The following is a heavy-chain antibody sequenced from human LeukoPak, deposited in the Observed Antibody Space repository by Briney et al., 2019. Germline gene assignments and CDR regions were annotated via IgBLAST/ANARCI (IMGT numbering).Heavy chain of an antibody. CDR3: ARAPDIGYDFWSGYYYYFDY. D-gene: IGHD3-3*01. CDR1: GYTFTSYG. Sequence: ASVKVSCKASGYTFTSYGIRWVRQAPGQGLEWMGWISAYNGNTNYAQKLQGRVTMTTDTSTSTAYMELRSLRSDDTAVYYCARAPDIGYDFWSGYYYYFDYWGQGTLVTVSS. J-gene: IGHJ4*02. V-gene: IGHV1-18*01. CDR2: ISAYNGNT.